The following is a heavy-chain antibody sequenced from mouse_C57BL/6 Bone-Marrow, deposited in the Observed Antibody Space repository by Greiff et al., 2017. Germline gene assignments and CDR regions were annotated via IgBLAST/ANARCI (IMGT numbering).Heavy chain of an antibody. J-gene: IGHJ2*01. Sequence: VQLQQSGAELVKPGASVKLSCKASGYTFTSYWMHWVKQRPGRGLEWIGRIDPNSGGTKYNEKFKSKATLTVDKPSSTAYMQLSSLTSEDSAVYYCATYGSRRDYYFDYWGQGTTLTVSS. D-gene: IGHD1-1*01. CDR3: ATYGSRRDYYFDY. V-gene: IGHV1-72*01. CDR1: GYTFTSYW. CDR2: IDPNSGGT.